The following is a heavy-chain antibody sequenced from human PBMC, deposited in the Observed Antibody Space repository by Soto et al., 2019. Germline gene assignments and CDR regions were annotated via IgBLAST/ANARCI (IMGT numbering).Heavy chain of an antibody. V-gene: IGHV1-18*01. D-gene: IGHD4-17*01. J-gene: IGHJ5*02. CDR2: ISAYNGNT. CDR3: ARDGTTVTTKSKLNNWFDP. Sequence: ASVEVSCKASGYTFTSYCISWVLQAPGQGLEWMGWISAYNGNTNYAQKLQGRVTMTTDTSTSTAYMELRSLRSDDTAVYYCARDGTTVTTKSKLNNWFDPWGQGTLVTVSS. CDR1: GYTFTSYC.